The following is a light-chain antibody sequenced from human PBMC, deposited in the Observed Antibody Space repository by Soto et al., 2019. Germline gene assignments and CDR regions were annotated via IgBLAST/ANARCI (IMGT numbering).Light chain of an antibody. J-gene: IGKJ1*01. CDR1: QSISSW. CDR2: DAS. V-gene: IGKV1-39*01. CDR3: QQSYNIPRAT. Sequence: DIQMTQSPSTLSASVGDSFPITCRASQSISSWLAWYQQKPGKAPKLLIFDASSLESGTPSRFSGSGSGTDFTLTISSLQPEDFATYFCQQSYNIPRATFGQGNKVDIK.